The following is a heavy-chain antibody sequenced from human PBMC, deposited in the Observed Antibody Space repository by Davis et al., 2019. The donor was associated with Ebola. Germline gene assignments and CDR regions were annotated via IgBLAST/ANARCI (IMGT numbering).Heavy chain of an antibody. CDR3: ARGDPLKGDAFDI. CDR1: GYTFTSYA. J-gene: IGHJ3*02. D-gene: IGHD3-16*02. Sequence: AASVTVSCKASGYTFTSYAMHWVRQAPGQRLEWMGWINAGNGNTKYSQKFQGRVTITRDTAASTAYMELSSLRSEDTAVYYCARGDPLKGDAFDIWGQGTMVTVSS. V-gene: IGHV1-3*01. CDR2: INAGNGNT.